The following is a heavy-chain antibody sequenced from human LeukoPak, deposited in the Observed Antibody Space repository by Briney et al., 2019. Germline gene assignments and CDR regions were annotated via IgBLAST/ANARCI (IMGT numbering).Heavy chain of an antibody. J-gene: IGHJ5*02. D-gene: IGHD3/OR15-3a*01. CDR1: GGSISSYY. CDR3: ARQSVDFWTDYAKNWFDP. Sequence: SEALSLTCTVSGGSISSYYWSWIRQPPGRGLEWIGYIFYNGSTNYNPSLKSRVTISVDTAKNHVSLSLSSVTAADTAVYYCARQSVDFWTDYAKNWFDPWGQGTLVTVSS. CDR2: IFYNGST. V-gene: IGHV4-59*01.